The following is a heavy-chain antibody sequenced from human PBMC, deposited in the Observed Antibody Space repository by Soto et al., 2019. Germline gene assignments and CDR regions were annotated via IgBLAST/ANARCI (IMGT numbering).Heavy chain of an antibody. Sequence: SETLSLTCSVSGVSITTSSYFWGWIRQPPGKGLEWIGSVYYSGSTYYNPSLKSRVTISVDTSKNQFSLKLTSVTAADTAVYYCANTSRGDYYFFQHWGQGTLVTSPQ. CDR1: GVSITTSSYF. CDR2: VYYSGST. CDR3: ANTSRGDYYFFQH. D-gene: IGHD2-21*02. J-gene: IGHJ1*01. V-gene: IGHV4-39*01.